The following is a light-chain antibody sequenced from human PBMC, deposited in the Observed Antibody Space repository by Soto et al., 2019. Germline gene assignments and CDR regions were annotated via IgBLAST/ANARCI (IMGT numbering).Light chain of an antibody. CDR2: GAS. CDR1: QSVSSN. CDR3: QQYNNWPPENT. V-gene: IGKV3-15*01. Sequence: EIVMTQSPATLSVSPGERATLSCRASQSVSSNLAWYQQKPGQAPRLLIYGASTRATGIPARFSGSGCGTEFTLTISSLQSEDFAVYYCQQYNNWPPENTFGQGTKLEIK. J-gene: IGKJ2*01.